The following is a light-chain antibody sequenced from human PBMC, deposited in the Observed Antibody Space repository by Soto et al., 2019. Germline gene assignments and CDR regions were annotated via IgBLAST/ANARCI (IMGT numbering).Light chain of an antibody. J-gene: IGKJ4*01. Sequence: DIQMTQSPSILSASVGDRVTITCRASQSIRSWLAWYQQKPGQAPKLLIYDAYSLESGVPSRFSGRRSGTEFTLTIASLQPEDFATYYCQQYESYSPLTFGGGTKVEIK. CDR3: QQYESYSPLT. CDR1: QSIRSW. V-gene: IGKV1-5*01. CDR2: DAY.